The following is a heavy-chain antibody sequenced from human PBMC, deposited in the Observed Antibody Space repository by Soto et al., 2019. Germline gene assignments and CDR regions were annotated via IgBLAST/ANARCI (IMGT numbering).Heavy chain of an antibody. D-gene: IGHD1-26*01. V-gene: IGHV4-61*01. J-gene: IGHJ6*02. CDR3: GGESPGFNFVGGLDV. CDR1: GGSVNSGSYY. CDR2: LYYSGST. Sequence: QVQLQESGPGLVKPSETLSLTCNVSGGSVNSGSYYWSWIRQPPGKRLEWIGSLYYSGSTYYHPSLKTRGTTIRRTVDEPSPLEPRSLARADAGVLFRGGESPGFNFVGGLDVLGQGTTVIVSS.